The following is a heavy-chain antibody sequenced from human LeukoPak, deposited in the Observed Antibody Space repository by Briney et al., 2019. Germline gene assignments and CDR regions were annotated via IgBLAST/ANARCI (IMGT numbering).Heavy chain of an antibody. CDR1: GFTFSSYG. CDR2: IWYDGSNK. D-gene: IGHD3-22*01. V-gene: IGHV3-33*08. CDR3: ANVPTYYYDSSGYLGDAFDI. J-gene: IGHJ3*02. Sequence: PGGSLRLSCAASGFTFSSYGMHWVRQAPGKGLEWVAVIWYDGSNKYYADSVKGRFTVSRDNSKNTLYLQMNSLRAEDTAVYYCANVPTYYYDSSGYLGDAFDIWGQGTMVTVSS.